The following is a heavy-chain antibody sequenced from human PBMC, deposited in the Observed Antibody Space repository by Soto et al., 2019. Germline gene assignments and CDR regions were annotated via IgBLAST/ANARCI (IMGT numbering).Heavy chain of an antibody. CDR2: IHYSGST. CDR3: ARVPGGYAGPYFDS. J-gene: IGHJ4*01. CDR1: GVSISSDNYF. Sequence: SETLSLTCTVSGVSISSDNYFWSWVRQHPGKGLEWIGYIHYSGSTYSNPSLKSRVSMSMDRSKQQFSLYLSSVTAADTAVYYCARVPGGYAGPYFDSWGQGTLVTVSS. V-gene: IGHV4-31*03. D-gene: IGHD5-12*01.